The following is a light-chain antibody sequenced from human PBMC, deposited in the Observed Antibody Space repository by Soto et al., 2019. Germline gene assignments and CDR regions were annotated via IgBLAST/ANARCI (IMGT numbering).Light chain of an antibody. CDR3: SSYTSSNTFMI. CDR2: EVS. V-gene: IGLV2-14*01. CDR1: SSDIGGYNY. J-gene: IGLJ2*01. Sequence: QSVLTQPASVSGSPGQSITISCTGTSSDIGGYNYVSWYQQHPGKAPKVMIYEVSNRPSGVSNRFSGSKSANTASLTISGRQAEDEADYYCSSYTSSNTFMIFGGGTKLTVL.